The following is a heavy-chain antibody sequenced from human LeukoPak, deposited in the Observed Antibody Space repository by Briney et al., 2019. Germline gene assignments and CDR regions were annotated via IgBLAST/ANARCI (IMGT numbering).Heavy chain of an antibody. D-gene: IGHD3-22*01. J-gene: IGHJ4*02. Sequence: SETLSLTCAVYGGSFSGYYWSWIRQPPGKGLEWIGEINHSGSTNYNPSLKSRGTISVDTSKNQFSPKLSSVTAADTGVYYCARGVRYYYDSSGYFLDYWGREHWSPSPQ. CDR3: ARGVRYYYDSSGYFLDY. CDR2: INHSGST. V-gene: IGHV4-34*01. CDR1: GGSFSGYY.